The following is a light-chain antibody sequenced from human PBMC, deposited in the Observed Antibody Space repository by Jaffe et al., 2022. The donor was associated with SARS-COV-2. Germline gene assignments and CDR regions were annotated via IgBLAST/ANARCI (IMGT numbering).Light chain of an antibody. Sequence: QSALTQPPSASGSPGQSVTISCTGTSSDVGGYNFVSWYQQHPGKAPKLMIYEVSKRPSGVPDRFSGSKSGNTASLTVSGLQAEDEADYYCSSYAGSSIFVFGAGTEVTVL. CDR3: SSYAGSSIFV. CDR2: EVS. CDR1: SSDVGGYNF. J-gene: IGLJ1*01. V-gene: IGLV2-8*01.